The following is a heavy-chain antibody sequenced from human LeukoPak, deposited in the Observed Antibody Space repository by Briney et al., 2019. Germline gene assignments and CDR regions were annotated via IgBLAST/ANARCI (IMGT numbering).Heavy chain of an antibody. CDR3: ARELPPDDILDY. V-gene: IGHV1-69*01. CDR2: IIPIFGTA. Sequence: SVKVSCKASGGTFSSYAISWARQAPGQGLEWMGGIIPIFGTANYAQKFQGRVTITADESTSAAYMELSGLRSEDTAVYYCARELPPDDILDYWGQGTLVTVSS. D-gene: IGHD3-9*01. CDR1: GGTFSSYA. J-gene: IGHJ4*02.